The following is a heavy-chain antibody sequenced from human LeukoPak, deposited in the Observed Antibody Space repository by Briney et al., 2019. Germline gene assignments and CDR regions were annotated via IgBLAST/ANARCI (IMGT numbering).Heavy chain of an antibody. CDR3: ARVITPGYFLH. Sequence: ASVKASCKASGYTFTIYDISWVRQAPGQGLEWMGWISPYNGNTNYAQKLQDRVTMTTDTSTSTAYMELRSLRSDDTAVYYCARVITPGYFLHWGQGTLVTVSS. CDR1: GYTFTIYD. D-gene: IGHD2-15*01. J-gene: IGHJ1*01. CDR2: ISPYNGNT. V-gene: IGHV1-18*01.